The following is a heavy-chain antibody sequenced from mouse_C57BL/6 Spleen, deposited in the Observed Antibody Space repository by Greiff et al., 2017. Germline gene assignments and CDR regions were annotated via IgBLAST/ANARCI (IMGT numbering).Heavy chain of an antibody. CDR3: ARGYYGSRYYAMDY. V-gene: IGHV1-22*01. J-gene: IGHJ4*01. Sequence: EVKLVESGPELVKPGASVKMSCKASGYTFTDYNMHWVKQSHGKSLEWIGYINPNNGGTSYNQKFKGKATLTVNKSSSTAYMELRSLTSEDSAVYYCARGYYGSRYYAMDYWGQGTSVTVSS. CDR1: GYTFTDYN. CDR2: INPNNGGT. D-gene: IGHD1-1*01.